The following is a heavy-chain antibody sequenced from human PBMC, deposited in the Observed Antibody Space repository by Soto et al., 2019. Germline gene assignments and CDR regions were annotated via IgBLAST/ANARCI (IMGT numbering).Heavy chain of an antibody. Sequence: QVQLQESGPGLVKPSQTLSLTCTVSGGSISSGVYYWSWIRQHPGKGLEWIGYIYYSGSSYYNPSLKSRVTISVDTSKNQFSLKLSSVTAADTAVYYCARDSASNYGYYYYGMDVWGQGTTVTVSS. D-gene: IGHD4-4*01. V-gene: IGHV4-31*03. CDR3: ARDSASNYGYYYYGMDV. CDR2: IYYSGSS. CDR1: GGSISSGVYY. J-gene: IGHJ6*02.